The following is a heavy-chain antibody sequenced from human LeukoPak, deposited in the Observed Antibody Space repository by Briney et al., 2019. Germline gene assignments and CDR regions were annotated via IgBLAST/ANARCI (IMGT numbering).Heavy chain of an antibody. J-gene: IGHJ5*02. D-gene: IGHD6-25*01. CDR2: ISYDGSNK. V-gene: IGHV3-30-3*01. Sequence: PGGSLRLSCAASGFTFSSYAMHWVRQAPGKGLEWVAVISYDGSNKYYADSVKGRFTISRDNAKNSLYLQMNSLRAEDTAVYYCARKDLITAAADPWGQGTLVTVSS. CDR1: GFTFSSYA. CDR3: ARKDLITAAADP.